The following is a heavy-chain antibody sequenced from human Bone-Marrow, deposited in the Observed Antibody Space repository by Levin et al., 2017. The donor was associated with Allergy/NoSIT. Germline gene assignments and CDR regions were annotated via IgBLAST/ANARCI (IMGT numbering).Heavy chain of an antibody. J-gene: IGHJ3*02. D-gene: IGHD4-17*01. CDR3: ATLGVTTLDDAFDI. V-gene: IGHV3-48*03. Sequence: GGSLRLSCAASGFTFSNYEMNWVRQAPGKGLEWVSYISGSGGVISYADSVKGRFTISRDNAKKSLYLQMSSLRVEDTAVYHCATLGVTTLDDAFDIWGQGTMVTVSS. CDR1: GFTFSNYE. CDR2: ISGSGGVI.